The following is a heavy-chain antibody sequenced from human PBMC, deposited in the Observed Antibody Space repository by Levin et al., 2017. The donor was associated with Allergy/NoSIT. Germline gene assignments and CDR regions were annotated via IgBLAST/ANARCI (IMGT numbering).Heavy chain of an antibody. CDR3: AKDRAENCESCGQTVSYFYFYGMDV. Sequence: LSLTCAASGSSLSAYGMHWVRQAPGKGLEWVAVISYDGNNKYYVGSVRGRFTISRDNSKNTLYLQMNSLRPEETAVYYCAKDRAENCESCGQTVSYFYFYGMDVWGQGTTVTVSS. V-gene: IGHV3-30*18. J-gene: IGHJ6*02. CDR2: ISYDGNNK. CDR1: GSSLSAYG. D-gene: IGHD3-22*01.